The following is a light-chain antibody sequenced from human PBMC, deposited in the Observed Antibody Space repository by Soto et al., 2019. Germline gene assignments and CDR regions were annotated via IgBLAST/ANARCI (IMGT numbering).Light chain of an antibody. CDR2: GVT. Sequence: QSALTQPASVSGSPGQSITISCTESSSDIGAFNYVAWYQQHPGKAPKLIIHGVTNRPSGVSSRFSGSKSDYTASLTISGLQAEDEADYYCSSYTTAFFYVFGTGTKVTVL. V-gene: IGLV2-14*01. J-gene: IGLJ1*01. CDR3: SSYTTAFFYV. CDR1: SSDIGAFNY.